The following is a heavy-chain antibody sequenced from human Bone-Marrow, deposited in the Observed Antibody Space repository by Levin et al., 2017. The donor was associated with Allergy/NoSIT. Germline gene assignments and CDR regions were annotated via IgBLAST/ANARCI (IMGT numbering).Heavy chain of an antibody. CDR2: IRSTTDGGTT. V-gene: IGHV3-15*01. CDR3: TTADIVGASPH. D-gene: IGHD3-10*01. J-gene: IGHJ4*02. CDR1: GFTFTNAW. Sequence: SCKGSGFTFTNAWMSWVRQAPGKGLEWVGHIRSTTDGGTTDYAESLNGRFTISRDDSQDTVYVQINSLKTEDTAVYYCTTADIVGASPHWGQGTLVRVSS.